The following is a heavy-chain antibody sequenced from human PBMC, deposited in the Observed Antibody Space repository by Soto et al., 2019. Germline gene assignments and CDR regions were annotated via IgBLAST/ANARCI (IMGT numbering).Heavy chain of an antibody. CDR3: VTWGGIEARNLDH. D-gene: IGHD6-6*01. V-gene: IGHV3-64D*06. J-gene: IGHJ4*02. Sequence: EVQLVESGGGLVQPGGSLRLSCSASGFRFSNHAMHWVRQAPGKGLEYVSAINYNGGTTYYVDSVKGRFTISRDNSKNTLYLQMSSLKVEDTAMYHCVTWGGIEARNLDHWGQGTLVTVSS. CDR1: GFRFSNHA. CDR2: INYNGGTT.